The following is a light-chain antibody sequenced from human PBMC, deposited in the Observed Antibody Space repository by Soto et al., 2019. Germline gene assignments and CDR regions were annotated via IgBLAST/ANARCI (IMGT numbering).Light chain of an antibody. Sequence: DIQMTQSPSSLSASVGDRVTITCRASQSISSYLNWYQQKPGKAPKLLIYAASALESGVPSRFSGSGSGTDFTLTISSLQPGDFATYYCQQSYSTPWTFGQGTKVEVK. CDR1: QSISSY. CDR2: AAS. V-gene: IGKV1-39*01. CDR3: QQSYSTPWT. J-gene: IGKJ1*01.